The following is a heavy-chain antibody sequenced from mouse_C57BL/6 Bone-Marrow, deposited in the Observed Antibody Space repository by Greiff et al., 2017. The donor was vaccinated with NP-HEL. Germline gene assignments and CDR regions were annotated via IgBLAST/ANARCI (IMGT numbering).Heavy chain of an antibody. CDR1: GYTFTDYY. V-gene: IGHV1-76*01. CDR2: IYPGSGNT. J-gene: IGHJ2*01. D-gene: IGHD1-1*01. CDR3: ARENYYGSYYFDY. Sequence: QVQLQQSGAELVRPGASVKLSCKASGYTFTDYYINWVKQRPGQGLEWIARIYPGSGNTYYNEKFKGKATLTAEKSSSTAYMQLSSLTSEDSAVYFCARENYYGSYYFDYWGQGTTLTVSS.